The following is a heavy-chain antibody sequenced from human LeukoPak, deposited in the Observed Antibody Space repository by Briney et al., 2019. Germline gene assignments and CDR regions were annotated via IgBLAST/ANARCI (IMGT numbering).Heavy chain of an antibody. CDR1: GYTFTSYA. J-gene: IGHJ6*02. CDR2: INAGNGNT. CDR3: ARVRNSGWYYYYGMDV. V-gene: IGHV1-3*01. Sequence: ASVKVSCTASGYTFTSYAMHWVRQAPGQRLEWMGWINAGNGNTKYSQKFRGRVTITRDTSASTAYMELSSLRSEDTAVYYCARVRNSGWYYYYGMDVWGQGTTVTVSS. D-gene: IGHD6-19*01.